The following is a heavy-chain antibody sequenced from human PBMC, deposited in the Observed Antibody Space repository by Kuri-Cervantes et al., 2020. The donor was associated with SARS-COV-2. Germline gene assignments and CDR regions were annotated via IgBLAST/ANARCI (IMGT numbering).Heavy chain of an antibody. Sequence: SVKVSCKASGFTFTSSAVQWVRQARGQRLEWIGWIVVGGGNTNYAQKFQERVTITRDMSTSTAYMELSSLRSEDTAVYYCAASLLYRIYYYYGMDVWGQGTTVTVSS. CDR1: GFTFTSSA. CDR3: AASLLYRIYYYYGMDV. D-gene: IGHD1-26*01. V-gene: IGHV1-58*01. J-gene: IGHJ6*02. CDR2: IVVGGGNT.